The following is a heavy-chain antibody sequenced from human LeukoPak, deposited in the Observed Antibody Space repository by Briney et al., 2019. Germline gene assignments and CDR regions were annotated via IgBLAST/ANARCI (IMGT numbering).Heavy chain of an antibody. J-gene: IGHJ4*02. Sequence: AGGSLRLSCAASGFTFSSYSMNWVRQAPGKGLEWVSSISSSSSYIYYADSVKGRFTISRDNSKSTLYLQMNSLRAEDTAVYYCARDRARQLDYWGQGTLVTVSS. CDR1: GFTFSSYS. CDR3: ARDRARQLDY. CDR2: ISSSSSYI. D-gene: IGHD6-6*01. V-gene: IGHV3-21*01.